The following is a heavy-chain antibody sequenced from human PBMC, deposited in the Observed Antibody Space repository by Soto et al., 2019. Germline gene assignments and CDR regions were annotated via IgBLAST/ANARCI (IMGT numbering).Heavy chain of an antibody. J-gene: IGHJ6*02. D-gene: IGHD2-15*01. CDR1: GFIFSSYA. CDR2: ISYDESNK. CDR3: ARTGLLHGMDV. Sequence: QVQLVESGGGVVQPGRSLRLSCAASGFIFSSYAMHWVRQAPGKGLEWVAVISYDESNKYYADSVKGRFTISRDNSKNTLYLQMNSLRAEDTAVYYCARTGLLHGMDVWGQGTTVTVSS. V-gene: IGHV3-30-3*01.